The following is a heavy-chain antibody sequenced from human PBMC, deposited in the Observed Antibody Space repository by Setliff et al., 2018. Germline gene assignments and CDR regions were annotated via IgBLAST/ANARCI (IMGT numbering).Heavy chain of an antibody. CDR3: ASGREAAQGEDYYYYMDV. Sequence: SSETLSLTCAVYGGSFSGYYWSWIRQPPGKGLEWIGEINHSGSTNYNPSLKSRVTISVDTSKNQFSLKLSSVTAADTAVYYCASGREAAQGEDYYYYMDVWGKGTTVTVSS. CDR2: INHSGST. J-gene: IGHJ6*03. V-gene: IGHV4-34*01. D-gene: IGHD6-6*01. CDR1: GGSFSGYY.